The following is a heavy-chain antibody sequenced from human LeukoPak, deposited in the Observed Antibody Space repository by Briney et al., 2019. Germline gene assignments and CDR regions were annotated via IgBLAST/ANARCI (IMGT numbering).Heavy chain of an antibody. CDR2: INPNSGGT. CDR1: GYTFTSYD. CDR3: ARDRGHRGGSFTGYFDY. V-gene: IGHV1-2*02. D-gene: IGHD2-15*01. J-gene: IGHJ4*02. Sequence: ASVKVSCKASGYTFTSYDINWVRQAPGQGLEWMGWINPNSGGTNYAQKFQGRVTMTRDTSISTAYMELSRLRSDDTAVYYCARDRGHRGGSFTGYFDYWGQGTLVTVSS.